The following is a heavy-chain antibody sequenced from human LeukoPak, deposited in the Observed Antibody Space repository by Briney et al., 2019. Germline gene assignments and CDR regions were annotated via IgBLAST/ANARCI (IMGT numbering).Heavy chain of an antibody. D-gene: IGHD6-6*01. V-gene: IGHV4-59*08. J-gene: IGHJ4*02. Sequence: SETLSLTGTVSGGSISSYYWSWIRQPPGKGLEWIGNIYYSESTNYNPSLQSRVPISVDTSTTQFSLRLSSVPAADTAVYYCARHRGSSSLFDYWGQGTLVTASS. CDR1: GGSISSYY. CDR2: IYYSEST. CDR3: ARHRGSSSLFDY.